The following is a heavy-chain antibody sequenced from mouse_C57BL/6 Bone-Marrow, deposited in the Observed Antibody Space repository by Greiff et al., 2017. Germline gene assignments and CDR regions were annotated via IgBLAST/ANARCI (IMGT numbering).Heavy chain of an antibody. D-gene: IGHD1-1*01. Sequence: EVKLQESGGGLVQPKGSLKLSCAASGFSFNTYAMNWVRQAPGKGLEWVARLSRKSNHSATYSADSVKDRFTISRDDSESMRYRQMNNVKTEDTAMYDGGRRDYGSSYAMDDWGQGTSVTVAA. J-gene: IGHJ4*01. CDR3: GRRDYGSSYAMDD. V-gene: IGHV10-1*01. CDR1: GFSFNTYA. CDR2: LSRKSNHSAT.